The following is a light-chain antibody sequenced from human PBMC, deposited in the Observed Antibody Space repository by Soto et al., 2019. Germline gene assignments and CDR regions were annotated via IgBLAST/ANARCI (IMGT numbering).Light chain of an antibody. Sequence: QSALTQPASVSGSPGQSITISCTGTSSDVAYGQYVSWYQQCPGKAPKLMIYEVSNRPSGVSNRFSASKSGNTATLTISGLQAEDEADYYCSSYTASSTFVFGTGTKVTVL. V-gene: IGLV2-14*01. J-gene: IGLJ1*01. CDR2: EVS. CDR1: SSDVAYGQY. CDR3: SSYTASSTFV.